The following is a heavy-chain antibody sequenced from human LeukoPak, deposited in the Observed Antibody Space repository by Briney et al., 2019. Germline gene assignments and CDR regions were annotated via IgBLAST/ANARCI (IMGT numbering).Heavy chain of an antibody. Sequence: SETLSLTCTVPGGSISSYYWSWIRQPPGKGLEWIGYIYYSGSTNYNPSLKSRVSISVDTSKSQFSLRLSSVTAADTAVYFCASSIAVAGNFDYWGQGTLVTVSS. J-gene: IGHJ4*02. CDR2: IYYSGST. V-gene: IGHV4-59*01. D-gene: IGHD6-19*01. CDR3: ASSIAVAGNFDY. CDR1: GGSISSYY.